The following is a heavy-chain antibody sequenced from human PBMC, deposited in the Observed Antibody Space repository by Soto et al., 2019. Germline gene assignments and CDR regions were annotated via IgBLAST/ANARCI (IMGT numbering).Heavy chain of an antibody. CDR3: AVTRAAINDFYKDDMEV. V-gene: IGHV1-2*02. Sequence: ASVQVSCKASGYTFTDYFVHWVRQAPGHRLEWMGWIDPNSGGTDYAQKFQGRVTMTRDTSTSTAYMDLNSLTSDDTAVYYGAVTRAAINDFYKDDMEVWGQGTQVTVSS. D-gene: IGHD2-2*01. CDR2: IDPNSGGT. CDR1: GYTFTDYF. J-gene: IGHJ6*02.